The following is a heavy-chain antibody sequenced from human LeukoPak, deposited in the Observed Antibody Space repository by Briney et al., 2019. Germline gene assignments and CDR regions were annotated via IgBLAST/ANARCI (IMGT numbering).Heavy chain of an antibody. Sequence: GGSLRLSCAASGFTFNSYWMTWVRQAPGKGLEVVAHIKQDGTEKYYVDSVKGRFTISRDNAKDSVFLEMNSLRGEDTAVYYCARGGGLTSFGVVVFGKSYYMDVWGKGTPVTVS. V-gene: IGHV3-7*01. CDR3: ARGGGLTSFGVVVFGKSYYMDV. CDR1: GFTFNSYW. CDR2: IKQDGTEK. J-gene: IGHJ6*03. D-gene: IGHD3-3*01.